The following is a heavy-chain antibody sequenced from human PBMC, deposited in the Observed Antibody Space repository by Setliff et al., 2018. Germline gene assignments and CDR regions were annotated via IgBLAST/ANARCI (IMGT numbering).Heavy chain of an antibody. J-gene: IGHJ3*02. D-gene: IGHD2-15*01. CDR2: IYWDDDK. CDR3: AHRPKMGSDGFYSAFDM. CDR1: GFSLTTTGVA. Sequence: SGPAGEPTQTLTLTCTFSGFSLTTTGVAVGWIRQPPGKALEWLALIYWDDDKRYSPSLKSRLTIVKDTSKNQVVLTMTNMDPVDTATYYCAHRPKMGSDGFYSAFDMWGQGTMVTVSS. V-gene: IGHV2-5*02.